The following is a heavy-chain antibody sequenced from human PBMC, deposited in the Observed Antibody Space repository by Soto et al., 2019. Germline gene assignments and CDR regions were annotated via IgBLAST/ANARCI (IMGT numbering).Heavy chain of an antibody. Sequence: EVQLEESGGGLVKPGGSLRLSCVASGLTFSPNGMNWVRQAPGKGLEWVATISTTGRYTYYADPVKGRFTISRDNARNSLYLQTDSLRAEDTAVYYGATAHSTDYCMGVWGQGTTVTVSS. D-gene: IGHD2-8*02. V-gene: IGHV3-21*02. CDR1: GLTFSPNG. CDR3: ATAHSTDYCMGV. J-gene: IGHJ6*02. CDR2: ISTTGRYT.